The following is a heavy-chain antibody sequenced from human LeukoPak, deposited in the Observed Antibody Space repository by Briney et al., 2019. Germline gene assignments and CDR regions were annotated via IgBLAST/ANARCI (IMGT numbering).Heavy chain of an antibody. V-gene: IGHV1-69*06. CDR3: ARVVRAAAGTNFDY. Sequence: SVKVSCKASGGTFSSYAISWVRQAPGQVLEWMGGIIPIFGTANYAQKFQGRVTITADKSTSTAYMELSSLRSEDTAVYYCARVVRAAAGTNFDYWGQGTLVTVSS. CDR2: IIPIFGTA. D-gene: IGHD6-13*01. CDR1: GGTFSSYA. J-gene: IGHJ4*02.